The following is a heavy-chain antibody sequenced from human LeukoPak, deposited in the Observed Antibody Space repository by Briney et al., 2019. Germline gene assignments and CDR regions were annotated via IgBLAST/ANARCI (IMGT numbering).Heavy chain of an antibody. CDR1: GFTFRDYY. J-gene: IGHJ6*02. CDR2: ISSSGSTI. D-gene: IGHD1-26*01. V-gene: IGHV3-11*01. Sequence: GGSLRLSCAASGFTFRDYYMSWIRQAPGKGLEWVSCISSSGSTIYYADSVKGRFTISRDNAKNSLYLQMNSLRAEDTAVYYCAREGVGATYNYYGMDVWGQGTTVTVSS. CDR3: AREGVGATYNYYGMDV.